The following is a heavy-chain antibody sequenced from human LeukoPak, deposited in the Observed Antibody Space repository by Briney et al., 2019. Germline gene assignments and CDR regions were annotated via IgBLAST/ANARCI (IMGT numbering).Heavy chain of an antibody. D-gene: IGHD6-13*01. CDR2: TYYRSKWYN. J-gene: IGHJ5*02. CDR1: GDSVSSNSAA. V-gene: IGHV6-1*01. CDR3: ARVGSSSWHAEWRFDP. Sequence: SQTLSLTCAISGDSVSSNSAAWNWIRQSPSRGLEWLGRTYYRSKWYNDYAVSVKSRITINPDTSKNQFSLQLNSVTPEDTAVYYCARVGSSSWHAEWRFDPWGQGTLVTVSS.